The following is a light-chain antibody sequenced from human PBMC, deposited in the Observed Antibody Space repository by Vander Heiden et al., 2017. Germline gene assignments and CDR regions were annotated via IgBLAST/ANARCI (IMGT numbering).Light chain of an antibody. CDR2: AAS. J-gene: IGKJ2*01. Sequence: AIHITLSPSSLSASVGDRVTITCRASQGIRNDLGWYQQKPGKAPKLLIYAASSLESGVPSRFSGSGSGTDFTLTISSLQPEDFATYYCLQDYNYPYTFGQGTKLEIK. V-gene: IGKV1-6*01. CDR1: QGIRND. CDR3: LQDYNYPYT.